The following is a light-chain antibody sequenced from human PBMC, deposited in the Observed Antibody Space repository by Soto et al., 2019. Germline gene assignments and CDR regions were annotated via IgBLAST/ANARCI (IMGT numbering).Light chain of an antibody. V-gene: IGLV2-8*01. Sequence: QSALTQPPSASGSPGQSVTISCTGTSSEVGGYKYVSWYQQHPGKAPKFMIYEVSKRPSGVPDRFSGSKSGNTASLTVSGLQAEDEADYFCSSYAGSNNYVFGTGTKVTVL. J-gene: IGLJ1*01. CDR1: SSEVGGYKY. CDR2: EVS. CDR3: SSYAGSNNYV.